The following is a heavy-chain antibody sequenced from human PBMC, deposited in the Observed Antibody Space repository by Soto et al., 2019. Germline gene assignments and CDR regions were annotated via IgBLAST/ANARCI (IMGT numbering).Heavy chain of an antibody. CDR3: ASEFGDHLKFFDY. Sequence: SETLSLTCAVYGGSFIGYYWSWIRQPPGKGLEWIGEINHSGSTNYNPSLKSRVTISVDTSKNQFSLKLSSVTAEDTAVYYCASEFGDHLKFFDYWGQGTLVTVSS. CDR1: GGSFIGYY. CDR2: INHSGST. J-gene: IGHJ4*02. V-gene: IGHV4-34*01. D-gene: IGHD2-21*02.